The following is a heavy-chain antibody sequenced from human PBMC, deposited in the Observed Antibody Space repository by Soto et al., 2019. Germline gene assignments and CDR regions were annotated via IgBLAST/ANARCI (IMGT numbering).Heavy chain of an antibody. Sequence: GGSLRLSCAASGFTFSSYGMHWVRQAPGKGLEWVAVISYDGSNKYYADSVKGRFTISRDNSKNTLYLQMNSLRAEDTAVYYCAKDYGGNNLVYWGQGTLVTVSS. D-gene: IGHD4-17*01. V-gene: IGHV3-30*18. J-gene: IGHJ4*02. CDR2: ISYDGSNK. CDR1: GFTFSSYG. CDR3: AKDYGGNNLVY.